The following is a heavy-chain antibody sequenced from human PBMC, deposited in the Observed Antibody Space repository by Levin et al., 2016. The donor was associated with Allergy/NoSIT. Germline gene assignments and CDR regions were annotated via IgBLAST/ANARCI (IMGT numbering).Heavy chain of an antibody. CDR3: ARLVGDYYSSGSHMAPNGMDV. J-gene: IGHJ6*02. V-gene: IGHV5-51*01. D-gene: IGHD3-10*01. Sequence: GESLKISCKGSGYNFSWYWIAWVRQTSGRGLEWMGTIYLGDSDIRYSPSFQGQVTMSADKSISTAYLQWSSLKASDSGMYYCARLVGDYYSSGSHMAPNGMDVWGQGTTVTVSS. CDR2: IYLGDSDI. CDR1: GYNFSWYW.